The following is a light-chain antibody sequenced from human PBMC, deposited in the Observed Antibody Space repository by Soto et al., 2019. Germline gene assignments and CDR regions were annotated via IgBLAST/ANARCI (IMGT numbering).Light chain of an antibody. CDR1: QSVSSN. CDR3: QQYNKWPLT. Sequence: EIVMTQSPATLSVSPGERATLSCRASQSVSSNLAWYQQRPGQAPSLLIYGASTRATGIPARLSGSGSGTDFTLTISSLQSEDFAVYYCQQYNKWPLTFGGGTKVEIK. J-gene: IGKJ4*01. CDR2: GAS. V-gene: IGKV3-15*01.